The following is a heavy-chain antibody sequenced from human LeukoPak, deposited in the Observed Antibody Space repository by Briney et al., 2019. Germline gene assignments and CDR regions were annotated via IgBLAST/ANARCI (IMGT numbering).Heavy chain of an antibody. D-gene: IGHD2-8*01. Sequence: PSEILSLTCAVHGGSFSGYYWSWIRQPSGKGLEWIGEINHSGSTNYNPSLKSRVTISVDTSKNQFSLKLSSVTAADTAVYYCVRWRVYGTYFDYWGQGTLVTVSS. CDR1: GGSFSGYY. V-gene: IGHV4-34*01. J-gene: IGHJ4*02. CDR2: INHSGST. CDR3: VRWRVYGTYFDY.